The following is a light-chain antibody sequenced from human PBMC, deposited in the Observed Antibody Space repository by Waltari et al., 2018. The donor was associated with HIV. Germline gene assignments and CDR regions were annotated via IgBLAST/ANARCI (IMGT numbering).Light chain of an antibody. V-gene: IGLV1-44*01. Sequence: QSILTQPPSMSGVPGQRVIIPCSGGASNIGHNSVNWYRQLHGTAPPLLIRRYDQRPSGVPDRVSGSKYGTSAALVISGLQSDDEADYYCAAWDDRLRDLVVSGGSVVFGGGTKLTVL. CDR3: AAWDDRLRDLVVSGGSVV. J-gene: IGLJ2*01. CDR2: RYD. CDR1: ASNIGHNS.